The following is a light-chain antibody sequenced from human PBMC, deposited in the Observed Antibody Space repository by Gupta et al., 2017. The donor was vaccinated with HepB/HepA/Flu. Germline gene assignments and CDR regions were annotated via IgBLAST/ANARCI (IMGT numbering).Light chain of an antibody. J-gene: IGKJ2*01. CDR1: QNVLYSSNNKNY. CDR2: WAS. Sequence: ILMTLPTDSLSLSPGGTPTTNCKSSQNVLYSSNNKNYLAWYQQKPGQPPNLLIYWASTREFGVPDRFSGSGSGTDFTLTISSLQAEDVAVYYCQQYYSTVFTFGQGTKLEIK. CDR3: QQYYSTVFT. V-gene: IGKV4-1*01.